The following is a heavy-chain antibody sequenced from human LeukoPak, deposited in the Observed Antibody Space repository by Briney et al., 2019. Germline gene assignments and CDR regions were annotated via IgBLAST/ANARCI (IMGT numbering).Heavy chain of an antibody. V-gene: IGHV3-48*01. CDR3: ASQLGDAFDI. Sequence: GGSLRLSCAASGFTFRSYSMNWVRQAPGKGLEWVSYISSSSSTIYYADSVKGRFTISRDNGKNSLYLQMNSLRAEDTAVYYCASQLGDAFDIWGQGTMVTVSS. CDR1: GFTFRSYS. D-gene: IGHD6-13*01. CDR2: ISSSSSTI. J-gene: IGHJ3*02.